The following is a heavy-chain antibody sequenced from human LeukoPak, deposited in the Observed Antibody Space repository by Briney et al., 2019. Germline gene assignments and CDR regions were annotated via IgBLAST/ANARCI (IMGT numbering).Heavy chain of an antibody. Sequence: PGGSLRLSCAASGFTFGTYSMNWVRQAPGKGLEWVSSISSSSSYIYYADSVKGRFTISRDNAKNSLYLQMNSLRAEDTALYYCARLRTTGTFDYWGQGTLVTVSS. V-gene: IGHV3-21*01. J-gene: IGHJ4*02. CDR2: ISSSSSYI. CDR3: ARLRTTGTFDY. D-gene: IGHD1-1*01. CDR1: GFTFGTYS.